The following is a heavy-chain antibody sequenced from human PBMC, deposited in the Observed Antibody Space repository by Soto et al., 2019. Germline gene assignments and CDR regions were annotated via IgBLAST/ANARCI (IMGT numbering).Heavy chain of an antibody. CDR1: GFTFSSYA. D-gene: IGHD3-22*01. Sequence: GGSLRLSCAASGFTFSSYAMSWVRQAPGKGLEWVSAISGSGGSTYYADSVKGRFTISRDNSKNTLYLQMNSLRAEDTAVYYCARREYYYDSSGYSYYFDYWGQGTLVTVSS. V-gene: IGHV3-23*01. J-gene: IGHJ4*02. CDR3: ARREYYYDSSGYSYYFDY. CDR2: ISGSGGST.